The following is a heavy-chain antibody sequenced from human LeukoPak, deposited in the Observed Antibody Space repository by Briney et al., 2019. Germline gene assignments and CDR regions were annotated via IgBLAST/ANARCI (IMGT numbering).Heavy chain of an antibody. V-gene: IGHV1-69*13. D-gene: IGHD2-2*02. CDR3: ARGPGRGYCSSTSCYTGGWFDP. CDR2: IIPTFGTA. CDR1: GGTFSSYA. J-gene: IGHJ5*02. Sequence: SVKVSCKASGGTFSSYAISWVRQAPGQGLEWMGGIIPTFGTANYAQKFQGRVTITADESTSTAYMELSSLRSEDTAVYYCARGPGRGYCSSTSCYTGGWFDPWGQGTLVTVSS.